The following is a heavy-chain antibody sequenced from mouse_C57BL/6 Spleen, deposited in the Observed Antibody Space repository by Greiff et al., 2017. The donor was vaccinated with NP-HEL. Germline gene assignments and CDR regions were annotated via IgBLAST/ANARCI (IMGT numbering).Heavy chain of an antibody. V-gene: IGHV5-6*01. CDR1: GFTFSSYG. Sequence: EVQRVESGGDLVKPGGSLKLSCAASGFTFSSYGMSWVRQTPDKRLEWVATISSGGSYTYYPDSVKGRFTISRDNAKNTLYLQMSSLKSEDTAMYYCARHYYGSSPPYAMDYWGQGTSVTVSS. D-gene: IGHD1-1*01. CDR3: ARHYYGSSPPYAMDY. CDR2: ISSGGSYT. J-gene: IGHJ4*01.